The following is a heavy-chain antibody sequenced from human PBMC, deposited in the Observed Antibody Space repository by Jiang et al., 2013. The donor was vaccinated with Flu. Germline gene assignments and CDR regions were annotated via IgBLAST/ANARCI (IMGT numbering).Heavy chain of an antibody. CDR1: GGAFIDYY. Sequence: PSETLSLTCAVNGGAFIDYYWSWIRQSPGKGLEWIGGITHTGSTHYNPSLESRITTSVDTTKKQFSLTLTSLTAADTGVYYCARRGVWTQWMFDFWGQGIPVTVSS. CDR2: ITHTGST. J-gene: IGHJ4*02. V-gene: IGHV4-34*01. CDR3: ARRGVWTQWMFDF. D-gene: IGHD5-12*01.